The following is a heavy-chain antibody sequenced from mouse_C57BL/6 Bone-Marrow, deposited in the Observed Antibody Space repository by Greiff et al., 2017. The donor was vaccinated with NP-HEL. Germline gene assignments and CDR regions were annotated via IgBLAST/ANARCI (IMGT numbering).Heavy chain of an antibody. CDR1: GYTFTSYW. Sequence: QVQLKQPGTELVKPGASVKLSCKASGYTFTSYWMHWVKQRPGQGLEWIGNINPSDGGTNYNEKFKSKATLTVDKSSSTAYMQLSSLTSEDSAVYYCARGGRGYYFDYWGQGTTLTVSS. V-gene: IGHV1-53*01. D-gene: IGHD1-1*01. CDR2: INPSDGGT. CDR3: ARGGRGYYFDY. J-gene: IGHJ2*01.